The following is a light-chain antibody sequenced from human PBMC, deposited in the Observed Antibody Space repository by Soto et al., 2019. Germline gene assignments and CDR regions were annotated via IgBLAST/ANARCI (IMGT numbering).Light chain of an antibody. CDR2: GAS. CDR1: QSISTY. V-gene: IGKV1-39*01. CDR3: QQSSITPRS. Sequence: DIQITQSPSSLSASVGDRVTISCRASQSISTYLMWYQQKPGKAPNLLIYGASGLQNGVPSRFTGSGSGTEFTLTITGLQPEDFGTYYCQQSSITPRSFGQGTKVDIK. J-gene: IGKJ1*01.